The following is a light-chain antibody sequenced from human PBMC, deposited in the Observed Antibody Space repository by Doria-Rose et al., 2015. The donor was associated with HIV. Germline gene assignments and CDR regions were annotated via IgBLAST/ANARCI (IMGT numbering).Light chain of an antibody. J-gene: IGKJ1*01. CDR3: QQSYSAPPCT. CDR2: YTS. CDR1: QTVSTY. V-gene: IGKV1-39*01. Sequence: DIQATQSPPSLSASIGDRVTITCRPSQTVSTYLNWLQQEPGKAPKRLIYYTSSLKSGVQSRLGASGSESDFTVSISSLQPGDVESYSWQQSYSAPPCTFGQGTK.